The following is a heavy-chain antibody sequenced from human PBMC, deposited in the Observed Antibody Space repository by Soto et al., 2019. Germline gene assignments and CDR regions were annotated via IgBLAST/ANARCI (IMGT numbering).Heavy chain of an antibody. CDR3: ARTSTSGTRFDH. CDR1: GASITSYY. Sequence: SETLSLTCTVSGASITSYYWACIRQSPGGGLESIGDVSNTATTTYNPSLKNRVTMSVDKSKNQFSLKLNSVTAADTALYYCARTSTSGTRFDHWGQGSLVTVSS. CDR2: VSNTATT. J-gene: IGHJ4*02. V-gene: IGHV4-59*12. D-gene: IGHD1-1*01.